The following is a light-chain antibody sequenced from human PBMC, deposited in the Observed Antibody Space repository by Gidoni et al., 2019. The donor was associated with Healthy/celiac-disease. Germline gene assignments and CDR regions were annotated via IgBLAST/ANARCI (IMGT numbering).Light chain of an antibody. Sequence: SSVLTQPPSVSVAPGKTARITCGGNKIGSKSVHWYQQKPGQAPVLVDYDDSDRPSGIPERFSGSNSGNTATLTISRVEAGDEADYYCQVWDSSSDHVVFGGGTKLTVL. CDR3: QVWDSSSDHVV. CDR1: KIGSKS. V-gene: IGLV3-21*03. CDR2: DDS. J-gene: IGLJ2*01.